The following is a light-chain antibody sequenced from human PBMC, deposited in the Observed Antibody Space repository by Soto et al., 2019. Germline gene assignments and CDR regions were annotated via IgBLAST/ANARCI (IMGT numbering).Light chain of an antibody. CDR3: QQRHMWPIT. V-gene: IGKV3D-20*02. Sequence: EIVLTQSPGTLSLSPGETATLSCRASQSVSSTYLAWYQQKPGQAPGLLIYDAYNRATGIPPRFSGSGSGTDFTLTISSLEPEDSAVYYCQQRHMWPITFGQGTRLEIK. CDR1: QSVSSTY. J-gene: IGKJ5*01. CDR2: DAY.